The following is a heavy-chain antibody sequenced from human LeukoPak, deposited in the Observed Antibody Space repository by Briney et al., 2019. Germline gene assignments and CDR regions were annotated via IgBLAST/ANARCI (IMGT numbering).Heavy chain of an antibody. Sequence: GSLRLSCAASGFTFSSYAMSWVRQPPGKGLEWIGEINHSGSTNYNPSLKSRVTISVDTSKNQFSLKLSSVTAADTAVYYCARVVVVVAATRYYYYGMDVWGQGTTVTVSS. CDR3: ARVVVVVAATRYYYYGMDV. CDR1: GFTFSSYA. D-gene: IGHD2-15*01. CDR2: INHSGST. V-gene: IGHV4-34*01. J-gene: IGHJ6*02.